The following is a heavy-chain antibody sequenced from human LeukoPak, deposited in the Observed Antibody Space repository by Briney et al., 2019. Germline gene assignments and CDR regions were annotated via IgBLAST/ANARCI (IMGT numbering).Heavy chain of an antibody. CDR3: AREQGGSGTYGVDY. D-gene: IGHD1-26*01. J-gene: IGHJ4*02. V-gene: IGHV1-2*06. CDR2: INPGSGGT. Sequence: ASVKVSCKASGYTFTGYYIHWVRQAPGQGLEWMGRINPGSGGTNYAQKFQGRVAMTRDTSISTAYMELSRLRSDDTAVYYCAREQGGSGTYGVDYWGQGTLVTVSS. CDR1: GYTFTGYY.